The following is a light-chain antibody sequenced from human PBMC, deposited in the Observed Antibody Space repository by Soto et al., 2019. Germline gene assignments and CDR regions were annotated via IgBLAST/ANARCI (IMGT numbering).Light chain of an antibody. V-gene: IGKV1-5*03. CDR1: QTISSW. Sequence: DIRMTQSPSTLSGSVGDRVTITCRASQTISSWLAWYQQKPGKAPKLLIYKASTLKSGVPSRFSGSGSGTEFTLTISSLQTDDLATYYCQHYNCYSEDFSQGNNVDLK. CDR2: KAS. CDR3: QHYNCYSED. J-gene: IGKJ1*01.